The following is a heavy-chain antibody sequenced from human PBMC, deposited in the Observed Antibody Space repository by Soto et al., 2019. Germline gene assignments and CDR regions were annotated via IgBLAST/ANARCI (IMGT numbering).Heavy chain of an antibody. CDR2: IYYSGYT. CDR1: GDSISSGGYY. Sequence: QVQLQEAGPGLVKPSQTLSLTCTVSGDSISSGGYYWNWIRQHPGKGLEWVGCIYYSGYTYYNPSLQSRVTLSVDTSKNQLSLRLRSVTAADTGVYYCARGGAASHDYVWGSYGMDVWGQGTTVTVSS. D-gene: IGHD3-16*01. CDR3: ARGGAASHDYVWGSYGMDV. J-gene: IGHJ6*02. V-gene: IGHV4-31*03.